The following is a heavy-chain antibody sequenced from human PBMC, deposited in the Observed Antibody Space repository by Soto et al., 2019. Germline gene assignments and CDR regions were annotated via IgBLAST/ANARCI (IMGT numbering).Heavy chain of an antibody. V-gene: IGHV1-18*01. CDR1: GYSFSDFG. J-gene: IGHJ5*02. CDR3: ARDSCSGGSCYSGFDP. CDR2: ISAYNGNT. D-gene: IGHD2-15*01. Sequence: ASVKVSCKASGYSFSDFGITWVRQAPGQGLKWMGWISAYNGNTNYAQKLQGRVTMTTDTSTSTAYMELRSLRSDDTAVYYCARDSCSGGSCYSGFDPWGQGTLVTVSS.